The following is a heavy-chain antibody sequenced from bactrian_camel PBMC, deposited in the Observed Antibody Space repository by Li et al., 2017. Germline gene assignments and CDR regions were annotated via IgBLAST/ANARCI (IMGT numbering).Heavy chain of an antibody. CDR3: TGGGFITS. CDR2: ISTDGSTA. V-gene: IGHV3-2*01. D-gene: IGHD5*01. CDR1: GFTFSNYY. J-gene: IGHJ4*01. Sequence: HVQLVESGGGLVQPGGSLRLSCAASGFTFSNYYMSWVRQTPGKGLEWLSSISTDGSTAYDADSLKGRFTISRDNAKNTVYLEMHSLKTEDTAVYYCTGGGFITSWGQGTQVTVS.